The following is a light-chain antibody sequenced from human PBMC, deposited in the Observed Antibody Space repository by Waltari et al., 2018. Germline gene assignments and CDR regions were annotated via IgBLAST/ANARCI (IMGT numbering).Light chain of an antibody. J-gene: IGKJ2*01. CDR2: GAS. V-gene: IGKV3-20*01. CDR3: QQYGSSPPYT. Sequence: EIVLPQYPGTLSLSPGERATLSCRASQSVSSSYLAWYQQKPGQAPRLLIYGASSRATGIPDRFSGSGSGTDFTLTISRLEPEDFAVYYCQQYGSSPPYTFGQGTKLEIK. CDR1: QSVSSSY.